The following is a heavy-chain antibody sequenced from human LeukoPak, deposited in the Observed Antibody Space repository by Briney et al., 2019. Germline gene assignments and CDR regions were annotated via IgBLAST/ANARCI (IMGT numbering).Heavy chain of an antibody. CDR2: IYNSGGT. Sequence: PETLSLTCTVSGGSISNYYWSWIRQPPGKGLEWIGYIYNSGGTKYNPSLKSRLTMSVDTSKNQFSLNLSSVTAADTAVYYCARASVLLSADYWGQGTLVTVSS. CDR3: ARASVLLSADY. D-gene: IGHD3-16*01. V-gene: IGHV4-59*01. J-gene: IGHJ4*02. CDR1: GGSISNYY.